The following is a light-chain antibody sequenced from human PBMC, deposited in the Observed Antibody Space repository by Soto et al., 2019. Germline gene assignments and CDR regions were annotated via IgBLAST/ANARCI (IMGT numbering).Light chain of an antibody. J-gene: IGKJ4*01. CDR2: DAA. CDR1: QSVSSY. V-gene: IGKV3-11*01. Sequence: EIVLTQYPATLSLSPGERATLSCRACQSVSSYLAWYQQKPGQAPRLLIYDAANRATGIPARFSGSGSGTDFTLTISSLESEDFAVNYCQQRSNWPPVLTFGGGTKVDIK. CDR3: QQRSNWPPVLT.